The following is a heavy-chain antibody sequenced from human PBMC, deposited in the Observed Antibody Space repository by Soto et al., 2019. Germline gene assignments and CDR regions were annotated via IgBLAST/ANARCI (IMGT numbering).Heavy chain of an antibody. CDR2: FYYDGRT. D-gene: IGHD3-22*01. CDR1: VASFSDANYY. CDR3: ARRYNIVVAQA. J-gene: IGHJ4*02. Sequence: SETLSLTCIVSVASFSDANYYCVWIRQPPGEGLEWIGSFYYDGRTYYNASLKSRVTISVDTSKNYFSLMLTSVTAADTAVYYWARRYNIVVAQAGGQGNRVAV. V-gene: IGHV4-39*02.